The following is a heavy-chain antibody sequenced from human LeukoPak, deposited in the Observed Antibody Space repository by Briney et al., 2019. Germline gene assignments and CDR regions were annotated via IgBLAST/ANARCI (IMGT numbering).Heavy chain of an antibody. Sequence: GGSLRLSCAASGFTFSSYAMHWVRQAPGKGLEWVAVISYDGSNKYYADSVKGRFTISRDNSKNTLYLQMNSLRAEDTAVYYCARETYDFWSGYYTLWSYNWFDPWGQGTLVTVSS. J-gene: IGHJ5*02. CDR2: ISYDGSNK. D-gene: IGHD3-3*01. CDR3: ARETYDFWSGYYTLWSYNWFDP. CDR1: GFTFSSYA. V-gene: IGHV3-30-3*01.